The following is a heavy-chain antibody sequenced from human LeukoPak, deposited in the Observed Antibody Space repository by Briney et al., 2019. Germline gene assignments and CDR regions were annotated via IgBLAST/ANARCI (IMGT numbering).Heavy chain of an antibody. CDR2: MNPNSGNT. CDR3: ARAPGNYDFWSGYYIYYYYYYMDV. V-gene: IGHV1-8*01. CDR1: GYTFTSYD. D-gene: IGHD3-3*01. Sequence: ASVKVSCKASGYTFTSYDINWVRQATGQGLEWMGWMNPNSGNTGYAQKFQGRVTMTRNTSISTAYMELSSLRSEDTAVYYCARAPGNYDFWSGYYIYYYYYYMDVWGKGTTVTVSS. J-gene: IGHJ6*03.